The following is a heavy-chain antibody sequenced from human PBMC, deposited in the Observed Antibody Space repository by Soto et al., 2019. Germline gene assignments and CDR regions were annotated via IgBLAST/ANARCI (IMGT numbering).Heavy chain of an antibody. CDR3: ARGRAVVDTGRGFSPYDY. V-gene: IGHV4-34*01. CDR1: GGSFSGYY. J-gene: IGHJ4*02. D-gene: IGHD2-2*02. Sequence: QVQLQQWGAGLLKTSETLSLTCAVYGGSFSGYYWSWIRQPPGKGLEWIGEINHSGSTNYNPSLKSRVTISVVTSKTQCSLKLSSVTASDTAVYYCARGRAVVDTGRGFSPYDYWGQGTLGTVSS. CDR2: INHSGST.